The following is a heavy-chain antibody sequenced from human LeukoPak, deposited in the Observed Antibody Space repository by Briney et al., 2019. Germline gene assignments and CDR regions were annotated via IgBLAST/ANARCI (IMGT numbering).Heavy chain of an antibody. CDR2: ITSSGSTI. J-gene: IGHJ4*02. Sequence: GGSLRLSCAAYGFIFSSYEMNWVRQAPGKGLECVSYITSSGSTIYYADSVKGRFTISRDDAKNSLYLQMNSLRAEDTAVYYCAAYCSGGSCYGGGADSWGQGTLVTVSS. CDR1: GFIFSSYE. D-gene: IGHD2-15*01. CDR3: AAYCSGGSCYGGGADS. V-gene: IGHV3-48*03.